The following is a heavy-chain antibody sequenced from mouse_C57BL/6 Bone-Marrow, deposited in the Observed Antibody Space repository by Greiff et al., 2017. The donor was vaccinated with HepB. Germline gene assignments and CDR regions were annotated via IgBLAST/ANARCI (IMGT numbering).Heavy chain of an antibody. CDR2: IYPRSGNT. CDR3: ARRQLAFDY. J-gene: IGHJ2*01. Sequence: VQVVESGAELARPGASVKLSCKASGYTFTSYGISWVKQRTGQGLEWIGEIYPRSGNTYYNEKFKGKATLTADKSSITAYMELRSLTSEDSAVYFCARRQLAFDYWGQGTTLTVSS. CDR1: GYTFTSYG. V-gene: IGHV1-81*01. D-gene: IGHD4-1*02.